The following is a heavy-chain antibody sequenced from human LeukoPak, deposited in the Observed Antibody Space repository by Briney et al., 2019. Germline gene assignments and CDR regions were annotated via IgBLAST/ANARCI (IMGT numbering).Heavy chain of an antibody. D-gene: IGHD2-2*01. CDR2: IYYSGST. V-gene: IGHV4-39*01. Sequence: PSETLSLTCTVSGGSISSSSYYWGWIRQPPGKGLEWIGSIYYSGSTYYNPSLKSRVTISVDTSKNQFSLKLSSVTVADTAVYYCARPRRYCSSTSCYGGDNWFDPWGQGTLVTVSS. J-gene: IGHJ5*02. CDR3: ARPRRYCSSTSCYGGDNWFDP. CDR1: GGSISSSSYY.